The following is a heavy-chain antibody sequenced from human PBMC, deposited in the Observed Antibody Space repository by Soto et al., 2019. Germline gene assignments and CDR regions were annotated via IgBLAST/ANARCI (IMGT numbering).Heavy chain of an antibody. V-gene: IGHV1-8*01. J-gene: IGHJ4*02. CDR2: MNPNSGNT. Sequence: QVQLVQSGAEVKKPGASVKVSCKASGYTFTSFDINWGRQAPGQGREWMGWMNPNSGNTGYAQKFQGRVTMTRNTSISTAYMELSSLRSEDTAVYYCARERAIRGFDYWGQGTLVTVSS. CDR3: ARERAIRGFDY. CDR1: GYTFTSFD. D-gene: IGHD2-21*01.